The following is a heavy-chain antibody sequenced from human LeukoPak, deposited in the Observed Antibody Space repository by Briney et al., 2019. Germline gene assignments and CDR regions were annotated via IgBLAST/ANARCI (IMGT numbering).Heavy chain of an antibody. D-gene: IGHD3-22*01. J-gene: IGHJ1*01. Sequence: GGSLRLSCAASGLTFSSYGMHWVRQAPGKGLEWVAFIRYDGSNKYYADSVKGRFTISRDNSKNTLYLQMNSLRAEDTAVYYCATEPDYYDSSGDSGEYFQHWGQGTLVTVSS. V-gene: IGHV3-30*02. CDR2: IRYDGSNK. CDR1: GLTFSSYG. CDR3: ATEPDYYDSSGDSGEYFQH.